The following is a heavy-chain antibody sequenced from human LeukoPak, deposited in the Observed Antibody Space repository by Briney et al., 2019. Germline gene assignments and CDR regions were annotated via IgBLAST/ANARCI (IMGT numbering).Heavy chain of an antibody. J-gene: IGHJ4*02. Sequence: GGSLRLSCVVSGVNSCSNWMSGVRQAPGKGLDWVANIKQDGSEKYYVDSVKGRFTISRDNAKNLLYLQMNSLRAEGTAVYYCRGSSRSFDYWGQGTLVTVPS. CDR1: GVNSCSNW. CDR3: RGSSRSFDY. V-gene: IGHV3-7*02. D-gene: IGHD6-13*01. CDR2: IKQDGSEK.